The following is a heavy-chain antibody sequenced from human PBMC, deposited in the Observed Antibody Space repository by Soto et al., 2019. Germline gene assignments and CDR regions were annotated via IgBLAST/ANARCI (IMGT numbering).Heavy chain of an antibody. Sequence: QVQLVQSGAEVKKPGASVKVSCKASGYTFSSYDINWVRQATGQGLEWMGWMNPKSGHTGSAQKFQGRGTMTRDTSISTAYMELSSLRSEDTAIYYCARTDGDLDVWGQGTTVTVSS. CDR3: ARTDGDLDV. D-gene: IGHD4-17*01. J-gene: IGHJ6*02. V-gene: IGHV1-8*01. CDR2: MNPKSGHT. CDR1: GYTFSSYD.